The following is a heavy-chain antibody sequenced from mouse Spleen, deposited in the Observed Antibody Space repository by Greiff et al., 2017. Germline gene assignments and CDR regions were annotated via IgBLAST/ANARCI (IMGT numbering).Heavy chain of an antibody. CDR2: IDPSDSYT. CDR1: GYTFTSYW. J-gene: IGHJ1*03. Sequence: QVQLQQPGAELVRPGTSVKLSCKASGYTFTSYWMHWVKQRPGQGLEWIGVIDPSDSYTNYNQKFKGKATLTVDTSSSTAYMQLSSLTSEDSAVYYCARPVTTTGYWYFDVWGTGTTVTVSS. D-gene: IGHD2-2*01. CDR3: ARPVTTTGYWYFDV. V-gene: IGHV1-59*01.